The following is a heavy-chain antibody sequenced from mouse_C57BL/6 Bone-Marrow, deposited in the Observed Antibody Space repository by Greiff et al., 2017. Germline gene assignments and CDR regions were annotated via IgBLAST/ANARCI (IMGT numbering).Heavy chain of an antibody. CDR1: GFTFSSYG. Sequence: EVHLVESGGDLVKPGGSLKLSCAASGFTFSSYGMSWVRQTPDKRLEWVATISSGGSYTYYPDSVKGRFTISRDNAKNTLYLQMSSLKSEDTAMYYCARQGLRLYYAMDYWGQGTSVTVSS. CDR2: ISSGGSYT. J-gene: IGHJ4*01. D-gene: IGHD2-4*01. CDR3: ARQGLRLYYAMDY. V-gene: IGHV5-6*01.